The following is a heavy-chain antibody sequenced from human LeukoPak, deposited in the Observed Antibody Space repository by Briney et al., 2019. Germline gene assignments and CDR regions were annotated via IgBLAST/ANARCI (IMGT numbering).Heavy chain of an antibody. CDR2: INPNSGGT. V-gene: IGHV1-2*02. Sequence: GASVKVSCRASGYTFTGYYMHWVRQAPGQGLEWMGWINPNSGGTNYAQKFQGRVTMTRDTSISTAYMELSSLGSEDTAVYYCARWRTTYLDYWGQGTLVTVSS. D-gene: IGHD1/OR15-1a*01. CDR1: GYTFTGYY. J-gene: IGHJ4*02. CDR3: ARWRTTYLDY.